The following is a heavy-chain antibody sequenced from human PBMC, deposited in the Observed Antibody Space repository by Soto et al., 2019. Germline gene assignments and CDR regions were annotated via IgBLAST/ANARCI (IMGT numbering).Heavy chain of an antibody. D-gene: IGHD2-2*01. V-gene: IGHV3-74*01. CDR3: ARDMVIGWCSSTSCPYYYMDV. CDR2: ISSDGSST. Sequence: GGSLRLSCAASGFTFSSYWMHWVRQAPGKGLVWVSRISSDGSSTHYADSVKGRFTISRDNAKNTLYLQMNSLRAEDTAVYYCARDMVIGWCSSTSCPYYYMDVWGKGTTVTVSS. CDR1: GFTFSSYW. J-gene: IGHJ6*03.